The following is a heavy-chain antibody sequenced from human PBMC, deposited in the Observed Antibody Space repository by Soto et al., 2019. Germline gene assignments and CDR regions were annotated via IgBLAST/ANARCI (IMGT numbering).Heavy chain of an antibody. J-gene: IGHJ3*02. CDR3: AKEGGYSCSGGSCYRDAFDI. D-gene: IGHD2-15*01. V-gene: IGHV3-9*01. Sequence: GGSLRLSCAASGFTFDDYAMHWVRQAPGKGLEWVSGISWNSGSIGYAVSVKGRFTISRDNAKNSLYLQMNSLRAEDTALYYCAKEGGYSCSGGSCYRDAFDIWGQGTMVTVSS. CDR2: ISWNSGSI. CDR1: GFTFDDYA.